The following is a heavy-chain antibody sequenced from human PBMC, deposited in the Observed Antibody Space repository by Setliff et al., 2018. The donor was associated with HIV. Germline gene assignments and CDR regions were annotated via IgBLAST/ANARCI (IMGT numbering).Heavy chain of an antibody. J-gene: IGHJ4*02. V-gene: IGHV1-69*05. CDR1: GGTFSSYA. CDR2: SIPMYGTS. D-gene: IGHD6-19*01. Sequence: ASVKVSCKASGGTFSSYAISWVRQAPGQGLEWMGGSIPMYGTSNYAQKFQGRVTITTDESTSTAYMELSRLRSDDTAVYYCARSPRYSSGWYDSYFDQWGQGTLVTVS. CDR3: ARSPRYSSGWYDSYFDQ.